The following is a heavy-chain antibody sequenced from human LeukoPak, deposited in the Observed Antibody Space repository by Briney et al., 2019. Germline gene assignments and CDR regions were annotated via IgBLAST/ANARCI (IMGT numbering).Heavy chain of an antibody. CDR1: GFIFNNYA. D-gene: IGHD3-16*01. V-gene: IGHV3-23*01. J-gene: IGHJ5*02. CDR3: SAGGLGIRDWFDP. CDR2: ISGSGDRT. Sequence: PGGSLRLSCAASGFIFNNYAMSWVRQAPGRGLEWVSVISGSGDRTYYTKSVKGRFTISRDNSKNTLYLQMNSLRAEDTALYYCSAGGLGIRDWFDPWGQGTLVTVSS.